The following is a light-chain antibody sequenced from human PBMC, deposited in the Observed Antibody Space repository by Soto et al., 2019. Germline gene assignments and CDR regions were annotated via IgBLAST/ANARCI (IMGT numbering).Light chain of an antibody. CDR3: AAWDGSLSGHV. CDR2: VND. V-gene: IGLV1-44*01. J-gene: IGLJ1*01. Sequence: QSALTQPPSVSGTLEQGVTISCSGSTSNIGENTVGWFQQLPGTAPKVLIYVNDKRPSGVPDRFSGSKSGTSAYLAISGLQSEDEADYYCAAWDGSLSGHVFGAGTKVTVL. CDR1: TSNIGENT.